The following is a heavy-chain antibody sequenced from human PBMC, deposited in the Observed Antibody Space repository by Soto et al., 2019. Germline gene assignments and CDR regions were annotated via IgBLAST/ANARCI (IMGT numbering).Heavy chain of an antibody. D-gene: IGHD6-6*01. J-gene: IGHJ4*02. CDR3: ARDREIAARPGYFDY. CDR1: GGSISSYY. Sequence: SETLSLTCTVSGGSISSYYWSWIRQPPGKGLEWIGYIYYSGSTNYNPSLKSRVTISVDTSKNQFSLKLSSVTAADTAVYYCARDREIAARPGYFDYWGQGTLVTVSS. CDR2: IYYSGST. V-gene: IGHV4-59*01.